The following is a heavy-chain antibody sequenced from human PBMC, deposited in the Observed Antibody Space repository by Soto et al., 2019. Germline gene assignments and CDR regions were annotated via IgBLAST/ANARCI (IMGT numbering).Heavy chain of an antibody. CDR3: ATGFMMVRGVMAPVRAFDI. Sequence: GASVKVSCKVSGYTLTELSMHWVRQAPGKGLEWMGGFDPEDGETIYAQKFQGRVTMTEDTSTDTAYMELSSLRSEDTAVYYCATGFMMVRGVMAPVRAFDIWGQGTMVTGSS. V-gene: IGHV1-24*01. J-gene: IGHJ3*02. CDR1: GYTLTELS. D-gene: IGHD3-10*01. CDR2: FDPEDGET.